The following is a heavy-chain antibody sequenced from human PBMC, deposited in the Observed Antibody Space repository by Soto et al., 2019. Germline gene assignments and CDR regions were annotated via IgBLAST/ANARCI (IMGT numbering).Heavy chain of an antibody. CDR2: IYYSGST. J-gene: IGHJ6*02. Sequence: QLQLQESGPGLVKPSETLSLTCTVSGGSISSSSYYWGWIRQPPGKGLEWIGSIYYSGSTYNNPALKSRVTISVDTSKNQFSLKLSSVTAADTAVYYCARQDEFGGAMDVWGQGTTVTVSS. CDR3: ARQDEFGGAMDV. D-gene: IGHD3-10*01. V-gene: IGHV4-39*01. CDR1: GGSISSSSYY.